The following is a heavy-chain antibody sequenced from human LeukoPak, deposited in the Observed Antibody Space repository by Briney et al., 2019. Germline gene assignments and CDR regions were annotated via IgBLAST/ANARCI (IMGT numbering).Heavy chain of an antibody. J-gene: IGHJ5*02. V-gene: IGHV4-39*01. CDR1: GGSISSSSYY. CDR3: ARHRTKYGSGSLNWFDP. Sequence: SETLSLTCTVSGGSISSSSYYWAWIRQPPGKELKWIGSIFYSGSTYYNPSLRGRVTISVDTSQNQFSLRLSSVTAADTAVYYCARHRTKYGSGSLNWFDPWGQGTLVTVSS. D-gene: IGHD3-10*01. CDR2: IFYSGST.